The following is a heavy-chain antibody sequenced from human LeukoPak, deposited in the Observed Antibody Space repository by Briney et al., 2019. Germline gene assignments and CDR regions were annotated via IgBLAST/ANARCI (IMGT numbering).Heavy chain of an antibody. V-gene: IGHV3-7*04. CDR1: GFTFSGYW. CDR3: ARDHGDYAHAY. D-gene: IGHD4-17*01. CDR2: IKQDGSEK. Sequence: GGSLRLSCAASGFTFSGYWMTWVRQAPGKGLEWMANIKQDGSEKYYVDSVKGRFTISRDNAKNSLYLQMNSLRAEDTAVYYCARDHGDYAHAYWGQGTLVTVSS. J-gene: IGHJ4*02.